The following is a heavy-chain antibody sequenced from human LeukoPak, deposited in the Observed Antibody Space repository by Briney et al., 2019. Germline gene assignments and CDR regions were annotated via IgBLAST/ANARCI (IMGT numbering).Heavy chain of an antibody. D-gene: IGHD3-22*01. Sequence: GESLKISCKVSGYSFTSYWIGWVRQVPGKGLEWMGIIYPADSDTRYSPSFQGQVTISADKSISTAYLQWSSLRASDTAMYYCARTYYYDSSGKAYFDYWGQGTLVTVSS. CDR3: ARTYYYDSSGKAYFDY. J-gene: IGHJ4*02. V-gene: IGHV5-51*01. CDR2: IYPADSDT. CDR1: GYSFTSYW.